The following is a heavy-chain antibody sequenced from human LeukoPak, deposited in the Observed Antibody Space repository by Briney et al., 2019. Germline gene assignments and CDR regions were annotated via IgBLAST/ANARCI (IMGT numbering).Heavy chain of an antibody. CDR1: GFTFSSYG. V-gene: IGHV3-30*02. CDR3: AKEEEAVAALPVYGMDV. D-gene: IGHD6-19*01. J-gene: IGHJ6*02. Sequence: GGSLRLSCAASGFTFSSYGMHWVRQAPGKGLEWVAFIRYDGSNKYYADSVKGRFTFSRDNSKNTLYLQMNSLRAEDTAVYYCAKEEEAVAALPVYGMDVWGQGTTVTVSS. CDR2: IRYDGSNK.